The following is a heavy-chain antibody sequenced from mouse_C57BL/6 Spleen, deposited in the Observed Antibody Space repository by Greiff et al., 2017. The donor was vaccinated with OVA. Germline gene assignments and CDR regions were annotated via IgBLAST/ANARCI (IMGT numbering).Heavy chain of an antibody. D-gene: IGHD4-1*01. V-gene: IGHV1-26*01. CDR3: AGKLGAGY. J-gene: IGHJ2*01. CDR1: GYTFTDYY. Sequence: VQLQQSGPELVKPGASVKISCKASGYTFTDYYMNWVKQSHGKSLEWIGDINPKNGGTSYNQKFKGKATLTVDKSSSTAYMELRSLASEDSAVYYCAGKLGAGYWGQGTTLTVSS. CDR2: INPKNGGT.